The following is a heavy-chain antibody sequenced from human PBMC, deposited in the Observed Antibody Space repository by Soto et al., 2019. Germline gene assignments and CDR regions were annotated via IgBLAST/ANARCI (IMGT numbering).Heavy chain of an antibody. CDR1: GFTFSSYA. CDR3: AGTRELRSNYFDY. Sequence: GGSLRLSCAASGFTFSSYAMSWVRQAPGKGLEGVSAISGSGGSTYYAASVKGRFTISRDNSKNTLYLQMNSLRAEDTAVYYCAGTRELRSNYFDYWGQGTLVTVYS. J-gene: IGHJ4*02. V-gene: IGHV3-23*01. D-gene: IGHD1-7*01. CDR2: ISGSGGST.